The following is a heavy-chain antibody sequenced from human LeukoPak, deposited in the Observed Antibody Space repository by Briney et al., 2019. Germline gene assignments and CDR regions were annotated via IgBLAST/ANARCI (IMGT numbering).Heavy chain of an antibody. CDR3: ARGSATVTTDLDD. D-gene: IGHD4-17*01. J-gene: IGHJ4*02. CDR1: GFSFCIYS. Sequence: GGSLRLSCTASGFSFCIYSMNWVRQAPGKGLEWVSCISSSSSYKNYADSVKGRFTISRDNDRNSLYLRMNSLRAEDTAVYYCARGSATVTTDLDDWGQGTLVIVSS. CDR2: ISSSSSYK. V-gene: IGHV3-21*06.